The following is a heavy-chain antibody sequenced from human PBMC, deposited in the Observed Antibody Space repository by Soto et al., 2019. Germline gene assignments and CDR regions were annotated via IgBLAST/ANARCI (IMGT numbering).Heavy chain of an antibody. CDR3: SRVGCSNSKCYTRGMDV. Sequence: SETLSLTCTVSGGSISGYYWSWVRQPAGKGLEWVGRIYSDGTTNYSPSLKSRVTMSLDTSKDQFSLHLNSVTAADTAVYYCSRVGCSNSKCYTRGMDVWGQGTTVTGS. D-gene: IGHD2-2*01. CDR2: IYSDGTT. V-gene: IGHV4-4*07. CDR1: GGSISGYY. J-gene: IGHJ6*02.